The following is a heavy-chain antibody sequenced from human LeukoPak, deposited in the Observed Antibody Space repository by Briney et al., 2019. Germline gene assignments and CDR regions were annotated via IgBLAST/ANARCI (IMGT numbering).Heavy chain of an antibody. CDR1: GGSVTGFS. CDR3: VRGRNVKWVPGVGGNPRASRYYYYMDV. Sequence: SETLSLTCAVYGGSVTGFSWSWIRQSPVKGLESIGEINHSGGTNYAPSLQSRVTLSLDTSKNQFSLTLTSVTAADTAVYYCVRGRNVKWVPGVGGNPRASRYYYYMDVWGKGTTVTVSS. V-gene: IGHV4-34*01. J-gene: IGHJ6*03. CDR2: INHSGGT. D-gene: IGHD4-23*01.